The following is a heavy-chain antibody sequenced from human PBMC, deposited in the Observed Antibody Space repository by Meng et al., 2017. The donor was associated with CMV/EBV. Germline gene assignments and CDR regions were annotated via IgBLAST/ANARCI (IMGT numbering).Heavy chain of an antibody. J-gene: IGHJ3*02. CDR1: GFTFSSYG. D-gene: IGHD2-21*01. CDR3: AKVGHIVDAFDI. CDR2: IWYYGSNK. Sequence: GGSLRLSCAASGFTFSSYGMHWVRQAPGQGLEWVAVIWYYGSNKYYADSVKGRFTISRDNSKNTLYLQMNSLRAADTAVYYCAKVGHIVDAFDIWGQGTMVTVSS. V-gene: IGHV3-33*06.